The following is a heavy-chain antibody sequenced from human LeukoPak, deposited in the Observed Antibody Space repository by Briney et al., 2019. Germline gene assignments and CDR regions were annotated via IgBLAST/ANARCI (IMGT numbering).Heavy chain of an antibody. J-gene: IGHJ4*02. Sequence: GGSLRLSCAASGFTFSSYDMTWVRQAPGKGLEWVSVISGSGDSTYYADSVKGRFTISRDNSKNTLYLQMNSLRAEDTAVYYCARRSGIAVAGAFDYWGQGTLVTVSS. CDR1: GFTFSSYD. CDR3: ARRSGIAVAGAFDY. CDR2: ISGSGDST. V-gene: IGHV3-23*01. D-gene: IGHD6-19*01.